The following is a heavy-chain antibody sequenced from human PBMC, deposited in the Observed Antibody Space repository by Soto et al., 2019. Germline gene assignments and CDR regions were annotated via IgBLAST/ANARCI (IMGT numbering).Heavy chain of an antibody. CDR1: GFTFGSYA. Sequence: EVQLLESGGGLVKPGGSLRLSCVASGFTFGSYAMSWVRQAPGQGLDWVSTISGGDTTQYAESVKGRFTISRDKAKNTLYLQMNTLRVEATAVYYCAPGWERAPFWTDWGQGPLVTVSS. D-gene: IGHD3-3*01. CDR3: APGWERAPFWTD. J-gene: IGHJ4*02. CDR2: ISGGDTT. V-gene: IGHV3-23*01.